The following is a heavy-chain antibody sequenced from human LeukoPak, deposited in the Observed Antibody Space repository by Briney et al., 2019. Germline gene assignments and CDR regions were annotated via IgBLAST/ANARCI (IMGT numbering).Heavy chain of an antibody. D-gene: IGHD3-10*01. J-gene: IGHJ4*02. CDR1: GGSISSYY. CDR3: ARGGYYFDY. V-gene: IGHV4-59*01. CDR2: ISYSGST. Sequence: SETLSLTCTVSGGSISSYYWNWVRQPPGKGLEWIGYISYSGSTKYNPSLKSRVTISVDTSKNQFSLKLSSVTAAGTAVYYCARGGYYFDYWGQGSLVTVSS.